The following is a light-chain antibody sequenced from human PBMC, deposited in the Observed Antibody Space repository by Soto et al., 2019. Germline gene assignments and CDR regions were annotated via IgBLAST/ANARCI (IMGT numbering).Light chain of an antibody. CDR2: AAS. V-gene: IGKV1-12*01. J-gene: IGKJ4*01. Sequence: DIQMTQSPSSVSASVGDRVTITCRASQDISSWVAWYQQKPGKAPKLLISAASSLQSGVPRRFSGSGSGTDFTLIITSLHPEAFATYSCQQGDSFPFTFGGGTKVDI. CDR1: QDISSW. CDR3: QQGDSFPFT.